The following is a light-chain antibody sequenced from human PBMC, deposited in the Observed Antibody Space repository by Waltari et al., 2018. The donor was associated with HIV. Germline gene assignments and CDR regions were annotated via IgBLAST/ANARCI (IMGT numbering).Light chain of an antibody. J-gene: IGKJ2*01. CDR2: GAS. V-gene: IGKV3-20*01. Sequence: EIVLTQSPGTLSLSPGARATLSCRASQSVTRTYLAWYQQNLGQAPRLLIDGASSRATGIPDRFSGSGSGTDFTLTINGLEPEDFAVYYCQQYGSSPPMYTFGQGTKLEIK. CDR1: QSVTRTY. CDR3: QQYGSSPPMYT.